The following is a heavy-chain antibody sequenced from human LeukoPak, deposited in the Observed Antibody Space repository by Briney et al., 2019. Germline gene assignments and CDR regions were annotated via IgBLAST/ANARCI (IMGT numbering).Heavy chain of an antibody. CDR3: ASPGISDY. V-gene: IGHV4-39*01. J-gene: IGHJ4*02. Sequence: SETLSLTCTVSGGSISSSSYYWGWIRQPPGKGLEWIGSIYYSGSTYYNPFLKSRVTISVDTSKNQFSLKLSSVTAADTAVYYCASPGISDYWGQGTLVTVSS. CDR2: IYYSGST. D-gene: IGHD3-10*01. CDR1: GGSISSSSYY.